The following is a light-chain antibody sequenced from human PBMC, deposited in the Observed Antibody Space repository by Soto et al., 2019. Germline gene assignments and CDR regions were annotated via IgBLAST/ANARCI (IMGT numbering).Light chain of an antibody. CDR1: SGHSSYA. Sequence: QPVLTQSPSASASLGASVKLTCTLSSGHSSYAIAWHQQQPEKGPRYLMKLNSDGSHSKGDGIPDRFSGSSSGAERYLPISRLQSEDEADYYCQTWGTGIVVFGGGTKLTVL. V-gene: IGLV4-69*01. CDR2: LNSDGSH. J-gene: IGLJ2*01. CDR3: QTWGTGIVV.